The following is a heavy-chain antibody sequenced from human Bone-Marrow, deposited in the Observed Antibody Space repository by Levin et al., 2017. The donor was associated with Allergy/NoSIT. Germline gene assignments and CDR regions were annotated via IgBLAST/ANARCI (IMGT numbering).Heavy chain of an antibody. CDR3: ARDFHYCSSTSCDDAFDI. D-gene: IGHD2-2*01. Sequence: MASETLSLTCTVSGGSISSYYWSWIRQPPGKGLEWIGYIYYSGSTNYNPSLKSRVTISVDTSKNQFSLKLSSVTAADTAVYYCARDFHYCSSTSCDDAFDIWGQGTMVTVSS. V-gene: IGHV4-59*01. CDR1: GGSISSYY. J-gene: IGHJ3*02. CDR2: IYYSGST.